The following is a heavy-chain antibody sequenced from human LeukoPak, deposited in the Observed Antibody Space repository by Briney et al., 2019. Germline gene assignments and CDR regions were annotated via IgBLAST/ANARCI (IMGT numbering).Heavy chain of an antibody. D-gene: IGHD3-9*01. V-gene: IGHV4-39*01. Sequence: SETLSLTCTVSGGSISSSSYYWGWIRQSPGKGLEWIGSIYYSGSTYYNPSLKSRVTISVDTSKNQFSLKLSSVTAADTAVYYCARHIDLPWYFDLWGRGTLVTVSS. CDR2: IYYSGST. CDR1: GGSISSSSYY. CDR3: ARHIDLPWYFDL. J-gene: IGHJ2*01.